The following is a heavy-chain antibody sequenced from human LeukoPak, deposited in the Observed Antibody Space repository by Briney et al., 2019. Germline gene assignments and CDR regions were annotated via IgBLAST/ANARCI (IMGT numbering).Heavy chain of an antibody. CDR1: GFTFDDYA. D-gene: IGHD3-3*01. CDR2: ISWNSGSI. Sequence: GGSLRLSCAASGFTFDDYAMHWVRQAPGKGLEWVSGISWNSGSIGYADSVKGRFTISRDNAKNSLYLQMSSLRAEDTALYYCAKTVLRFLEWPFDYWGQGTLVTVSS. CDR3: AKTVLRFLEWPFDY. V-gene: IGHV3-9*01. J-gene: IGHJ4*02.